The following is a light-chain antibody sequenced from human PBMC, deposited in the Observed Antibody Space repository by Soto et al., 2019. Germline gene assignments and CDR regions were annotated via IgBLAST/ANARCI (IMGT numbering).Light chain of an antibody. CDR2: YVS. J-gene: IGLJ1*01. Sequence: QSALTQPASVSGSPGQSITISCTGTSSDVGNYNHVSWYQQHPGKAPKLMIYYVSLRPSGVSSRFSGSKSGNTASLTISGLQAEDEADYYCSSYTTSNSDVFGTGTKLTVL. V-gene: IGLV2-14*03. CDR3: SSYTTSNSDV. CDR1: SSDVGNYNH.